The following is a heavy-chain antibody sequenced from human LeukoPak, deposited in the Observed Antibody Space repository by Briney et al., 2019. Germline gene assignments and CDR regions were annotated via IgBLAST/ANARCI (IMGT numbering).Heavy chain of an antibody. CDR2: IYYSGTT. D-gene: IGHD6-6*01. V-gene: IGHV4-39*01. J-gene: IGHJ6*03. CDR3: ARPLSSSARGVYYYYYMDV. CDR1: GDSISSSSYY. Sequence: SETLSLTCTVSGDSISSSSYYWDWIRQPPGKGLEWIGNIYYSGTTYYNPSLKSRVTISVDTSKNQFSLKLSSVTAADTAVYYCARPLSSSARGVYYYYYMDVWGKGTTVTVSS.